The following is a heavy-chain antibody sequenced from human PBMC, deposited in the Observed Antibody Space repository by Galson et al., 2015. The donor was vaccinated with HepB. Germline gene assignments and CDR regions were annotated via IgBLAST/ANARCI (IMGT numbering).Heavy chain of an antibody. CDR3: ARAFDSTGFDLYYFDF. CDR1: GASISSDDYY. CDR2: INYSGST. D-gene: IGHD3-22*01. Sequence: LSLTCTVSGASISSDDYYWSWIRQPPGKGLEWIGYINYSGSTFYNPSLKSRVIISVDTSKKQFSLKLSSVTAADTAVYYCARAFDSTGFDLYYFDFWGQGTLVTVSS. V-gene: IGHV4-30-4*01. J-gene: IGHJ4*02.